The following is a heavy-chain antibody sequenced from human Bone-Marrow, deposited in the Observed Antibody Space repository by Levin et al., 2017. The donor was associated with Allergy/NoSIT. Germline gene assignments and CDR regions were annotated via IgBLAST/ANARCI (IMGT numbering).Heavy chain of an antibody. CDR3: ARDLLGVQRAYEKNWFDP. V-gene: IGHV3-21*01. J-gene: IGHJ5*02. Sequence: PGGSLRLSCVASGFMFSRFNMNWVRQAPGKGLEWVSSISSGSSYTYYADSVKGRFTISRDNAANSMYLEMDSLRVEDPAVYYCARDLLGVQRAYEKNWFDPWGQGTLVTVSP. CDR2: ISSGSSYT. D-gene: IGHD3-22*01. CDR1: GFMFSRFN.